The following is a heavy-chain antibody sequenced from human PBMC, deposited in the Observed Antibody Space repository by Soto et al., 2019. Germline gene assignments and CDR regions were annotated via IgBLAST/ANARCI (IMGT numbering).Heavy chain of an antibody. CDR3: AREVTSAAHN. Sequence: QLQLQESGPGLVKPSETLSLTCTVSGGSISTENYYWGWVRQPPGKGLEWIGSSYYRGRTYYSPSLKSRLTIYVDTSKNQFSLKLSSVTAADTAVYYCAREVTSAAHNWGQGTLVTVSS. J-gene: IGHJ4*02. CDR2: SYYRGRT. CDR1: GGSISTENYY. D-gene: IGHD2-2*01. V-gene: IGHV4-39*01.